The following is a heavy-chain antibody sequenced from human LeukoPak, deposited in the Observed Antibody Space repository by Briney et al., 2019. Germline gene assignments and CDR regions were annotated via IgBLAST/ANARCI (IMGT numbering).Heavy chain of an antibody. J-gene: IGHJ1*01. CDR2: INPNSGGT. D-gene: IGHD3-22*01. CDR1: GYTFTCYY. CDR3: ARSYWAIVVVTHVGPDFQH. V-gene: IGHV1-2*02. Sequence: ASVKVSCKASGYTFTCYYMHWVRQAPGQGLEWMGWINPNSGGTNYAQKFQGRVTMTRDTSISTAYMELSRLRSDDTAVYYCARSYWAIVVVTHVGPDFQHWGQGTLVTVSS.